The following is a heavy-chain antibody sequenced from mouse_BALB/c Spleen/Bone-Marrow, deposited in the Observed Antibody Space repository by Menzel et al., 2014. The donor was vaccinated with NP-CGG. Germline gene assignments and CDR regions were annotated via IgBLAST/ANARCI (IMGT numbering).Heavy chain of an antibody. Sequence: EVKVLESGPSFVKPSQTLSLTCSVTGDSITSGFWNWIRKFPGNKLEYMGYISYSGTTYYNPSLKSRISFTRDTSKNXYYLQLISVTTEDTATYFCARWDFGNHYAMDYWGQGTSVTVSS. V-gene: IGHV3-8*02. J-gene: IGHJ4*01. CDR2: ISYSGTT. CDR1: GDSITSGF. D-gene: IGHD2-1*01. CDR3: ARWDFGNHYAMDY.